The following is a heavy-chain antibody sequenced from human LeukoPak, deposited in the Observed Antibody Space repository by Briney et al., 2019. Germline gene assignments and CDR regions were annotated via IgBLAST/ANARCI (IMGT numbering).Heavy chain of an antibody. V-gene: IGHV3-9*01. CDR1: GFTFDDYA. Sequence: GGSLRLSCTAPGFTFDDYAMHWVRQAPGKGLEWVSGISWNNNNMDYADSVKGRFTISRDNAKNSLYLQMNSLRTEDTAFYFCAKDIGCSGGTCYFPNYFDYWGQGTLVTVSS. D-gene: IGHD2-15*01. J-gene: IGHJ4*02. CDR3: AKDIGCSGGTCYFPNYFDY. CDR2: ISWNNNNM.